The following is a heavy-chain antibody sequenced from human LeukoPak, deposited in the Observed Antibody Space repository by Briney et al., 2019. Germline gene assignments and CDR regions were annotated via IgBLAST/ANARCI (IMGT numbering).Heavy chain of an antibody. D-gene: IGHD4/OR15-4a*01. V-gene: IGHV4-59*08. CDR3: ARQSYDYGANGRNWFDP. CDR2: VSHSGST. CDR1: GGSISDYY. J-gene: IGHJ5*02. Sequence: SETLSLTCTVSGGSISDYYWSWIRQPPGKGLEWIGYVSHSGSTNSNPALRSRVTMSVDTSKNQLSLKLTSVTAADTAVYYCARQSYDYGANGRNWFDPWGHGAQVTVSS.